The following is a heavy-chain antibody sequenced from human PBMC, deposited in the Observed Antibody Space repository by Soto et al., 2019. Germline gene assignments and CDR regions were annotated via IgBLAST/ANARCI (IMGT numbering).Heavy chain of an antibody. CDR1: GGSISSYY. CDR2: IYYSGSI. J-gene: IGHJ4*02. D-gene: IGHD3-16*02. Sequence: SETLSLTCTVSGGSISSYYWGWIRQPPGKGLEWIGSIYYSGSIYYNPSLKSRVNMSVDTSKHQFSLTLSSVTAADTAVYYCARHYRVNQYQQGFDYWGQGTLVTVSS. CDR3: ARHYRVNQYQQGFDY. V-gene: IGHV4-39*01.